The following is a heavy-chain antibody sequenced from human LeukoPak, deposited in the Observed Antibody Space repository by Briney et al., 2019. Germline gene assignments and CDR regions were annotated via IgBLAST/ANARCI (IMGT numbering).Heavy chain of an antibody. CDR2: IKQGGSEI. J-gene: IGHJ4*02. CDR1: GFTFRRLW. D-gene: IGHD4-11*01. Sequence: GGSLRLSCSAPGFTFRRLWVSSVRQAPGERLEYVALIKQGGSEIYHLDSVKGRFAISRDDATNSLYLQMNSLRVEDTALYYCARDRESESDSEGDYWGQGTLVTVSP. V-gene: IGHV3-7*01. CDR3: ARDRESESDSEGDY.